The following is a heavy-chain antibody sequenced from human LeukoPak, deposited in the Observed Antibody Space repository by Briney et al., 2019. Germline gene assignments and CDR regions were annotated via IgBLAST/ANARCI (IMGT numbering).Heavy chain of an antibody. J-gene: IGHJ4*02. CDR1: GYTFTSYY. CDR3: AGRDAMANDPGPFDY. D-gene: IGHD5-24*01. CDR2: INPSGGST. V-gene: IGHV1-46*01. Sequence: ASVKVSCKASGYTFTSYYMHWVRQAPGQGLEWMGIINPSGGSTSYAQKFQGRVTMTRDTSTSTVYMELSSLRSEDTAVYYCAGRDAMANDPGPFDYWGQGTLVTVSS.